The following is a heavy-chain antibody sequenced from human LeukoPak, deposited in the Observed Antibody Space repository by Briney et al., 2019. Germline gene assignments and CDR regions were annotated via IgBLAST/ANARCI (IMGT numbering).Heavy chain of an antibody. Sequence: QPGGSLRLSCAASGLPFNTYSMHWVRQAPGKGLEWVAVISRDGSNEYYADSVKGRFTISRDNSKNTLYLQMNSLRAEGTAVYNCARSSDSYRPNFDSWGQGTLVTVSS. CDR2: ISRDGSNE. CDR1: GLPFNTYS. CDR3: ARSSDSYRPNFDS. V-gene: IGHV3-30*04. D-gene: IGHD5-18*01. J-gene: IGHJ4*02.